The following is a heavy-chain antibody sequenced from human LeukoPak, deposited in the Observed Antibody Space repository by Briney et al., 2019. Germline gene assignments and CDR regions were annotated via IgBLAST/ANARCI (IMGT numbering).Heavy chain of an antibody. CDR1: GFTFSSYW. CDR3: ARARYPKYYYGSGSTNWFDP. D-gene: IGHD3-10*01. CDR2: MKQDGSEK. J-gene: IGHJ5*02. V-gene: IGHV3-7*01. Sequence: GGSLRLSCAASGFTFSSYWMSWVRQAPGKGLEWVANMKQDGSEKYYVDSVKGRFTISRDNAKNSLYLQMNSLRAGDTAVYYCARARYPKYYYGSGSTNWFDPWGQGTLVTVSS.